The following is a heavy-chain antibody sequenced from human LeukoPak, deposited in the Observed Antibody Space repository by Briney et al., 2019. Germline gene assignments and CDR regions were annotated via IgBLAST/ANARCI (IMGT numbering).Heavy chain of an antibody. V-gene: IGHV3-13*01. D-gene: IGHD1-26*01. CDR2: IGTAGDT. CDR1: GFTFSSYD. CDR3: ARASTSTRWELTPPDY. J-gene: IGHJ4*02. Sequence: GGSLRLSCAASGFTFSSYDMHWVRQATGKGLEWVSAIGTAGDTYYPGSVKGRFTISRENAKNSLYLQMNSLRAGDTAVYYCARASTSTRWELTPPDYWGQGTLVTVSS.